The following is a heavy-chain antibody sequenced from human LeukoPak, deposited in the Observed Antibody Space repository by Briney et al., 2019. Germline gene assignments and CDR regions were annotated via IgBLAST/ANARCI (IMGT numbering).Heavy chain of an antibody. D-gene: IGHD3-10*01. CDR2: IDWDDDK. Sequence: TLSLTCTVSGGSISSSSYYWGWIRQPPGKALEWLARIDWDDDKYYSTSLKTRLTNSKDTSKNQVVLTMTNMDPVDTATYYCARTYGSGSYFDYWGQGTLVTVSS. V-gene: IGHV2-70*11. CDR1: GGSISSSSYY. J-gene: IGHJ4*02. CDR3: ARTYGSGSYFDY.